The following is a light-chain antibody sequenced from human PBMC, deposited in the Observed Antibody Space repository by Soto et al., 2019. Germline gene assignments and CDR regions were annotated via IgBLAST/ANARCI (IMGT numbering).Light chain of an antibody. Sequence: ETVMTQSPGTLSVSLGERATLSCRASQSVSIHLAWYQQKPGQAPRLLIYGASSRATGIPDRFSGSGSGTDFTLTISGLEPEDFALYYCLQRNNWPPWTFGQGTKVDIK. CDR2: GAS. J-gene: IGKJ1*01. V-gene: IGKV3-11*01. CDR1: QSVSIH. CDR3: LQRNNWPPWT.